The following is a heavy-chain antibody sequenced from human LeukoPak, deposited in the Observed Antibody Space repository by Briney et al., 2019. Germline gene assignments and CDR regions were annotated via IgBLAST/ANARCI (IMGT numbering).Heavy chain of an antibody. J-gene: IGHJ6*04. CDR3: ARVGSLRGSDYYYCMDV. V-gene: IGHV1-69*13. Sequence: GASVKVSCKASGGTFSSYAISWVRQAPGQGLEWMGGIIPIFGTANYAQKFQGRVTITADESTSTAYMELSSLRSEDTAVYYCARVGSLRGSDYYYCMDVWGKGTTVTVSS. CDR2: IIPIFGTA. D-gene: IGHD3-10*01. CDR1: GGTFSSYA.